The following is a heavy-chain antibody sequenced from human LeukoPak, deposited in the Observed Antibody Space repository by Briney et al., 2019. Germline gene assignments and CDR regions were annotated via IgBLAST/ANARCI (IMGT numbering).Heavy chain of an antibody. V-gene: IGHV3-30*03. CDR1: GFTFSSYG. CDR2: ISYDGSNK. D-gene: IGHD1-14*01. CDR3: ARGPDVSDNWFDP. J-gene: IGHJ5*02. Sequence: GRSLRLSCAASGFTFSSYGMHWVRQAPGKGLEWVAVISYDGSNKYYADSVKGRFTISRDNSKNTLYLQMNSLRAEDTAVYYCARGPDVSDNWFDPWGQGTLVTVSS.